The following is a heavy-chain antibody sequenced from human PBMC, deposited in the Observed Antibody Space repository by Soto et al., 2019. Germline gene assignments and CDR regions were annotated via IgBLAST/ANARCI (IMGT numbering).Heavy chain of an antibody. CDR3: ARRREGTYALDY. CDR2: IYWDGDK. D-gene: IGHD1-26*01. J-gene: IGHJ4*02. Sequence: QITLKESGPTLVKPTQTLTLTCTFSGFSLSTNGVGVGWIRQPPGKALEWLALIYWDGDKRYSPALRSRLTLTKDTSKNQVVLTLTNIDPVDTATYYCARRREGTYALDYWGQGTLVTVAS. CDR1: GFSLSTNGVG. V-gene: IGHV2-5*02.